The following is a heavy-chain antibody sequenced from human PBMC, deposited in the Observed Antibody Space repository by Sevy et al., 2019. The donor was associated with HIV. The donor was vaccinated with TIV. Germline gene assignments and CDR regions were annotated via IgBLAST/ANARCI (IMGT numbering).Heavy chain of an antibody. CDR1: GFTFTSAS. D-gene: IGHD1-26*01. CDR2: INTDGKII. J-gene: IGHJ4*02. V-gene: IGHV3-74*01. CDR3: ARGSRGTFGS. Sequence: GGSLRLSCAASGFTFTSASMPWVRKPPGKGLVWVSHINTDGKIIRYADSVKGRFTTSADNAKNTLYLQMNSLRAEDTAVYYCARGSRGTFGSWGQGTLVTVSS.